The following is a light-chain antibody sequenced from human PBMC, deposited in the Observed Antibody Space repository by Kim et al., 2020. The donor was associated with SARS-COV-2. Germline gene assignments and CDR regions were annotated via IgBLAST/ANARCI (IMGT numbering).Light chain of an antibody. Sequence: GQRVTISCYHSNYNIGNNAISWYQQVPGTAPRLLIYDDIQRSSGVPDRFSASKSGTSASLTISGLQSEDAADYYCAAWNDSLNAWVFGAGTKVTVL. V-gene: IGLV1-44*01. CDR1: NYNIGNNA. CDR2: DDI. CDR3: AAWNDSLNAWV. J-gene: IGLJ3*02.